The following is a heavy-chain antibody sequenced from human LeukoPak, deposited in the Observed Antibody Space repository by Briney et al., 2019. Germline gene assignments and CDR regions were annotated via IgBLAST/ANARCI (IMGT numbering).Heavy chain of an antibody. CDR3: ASERSGYSYGYVFDY. D-gene: IGHD5-18*01. J-gene: IGHJ4*02. CDR2: IYHSGSA. V-gene: IGHV4-59*12. Sequence: SETLSLTCTVSGGSIRSYYWSWIRQPPGKGLEWIGYIYHSGSAKYNPSLKSRVTISVDTSKNQFSLKLSSVTAADTAVYYCASERSGYSYGYVFDYWGQGTLVTVSS. CDR1: GGSIRSYY.